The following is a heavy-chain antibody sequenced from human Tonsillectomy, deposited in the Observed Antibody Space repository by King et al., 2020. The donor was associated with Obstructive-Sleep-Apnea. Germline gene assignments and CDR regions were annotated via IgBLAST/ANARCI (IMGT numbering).Heavy chain of an antibody. CDR1: GFSFSSYG. V-gene: IGHV3-33*06. J-gene: IGHJ4*02. D-gene: IGHD1-26*01. CDR3: AKSMGATNFYFDY. Sequence: VQLVESGGGVVQPGRSLRLSCAAAGFSFSSYGMHWVRQAPGKGLEWVAVIWYDGSNKYYADSVKGRFTISRDNSKNTRYLQMNSLRAEDTAVYFCAKSMGATNFYFDYWGQGTLVTVSS. CDR2: IWYDGSNK.